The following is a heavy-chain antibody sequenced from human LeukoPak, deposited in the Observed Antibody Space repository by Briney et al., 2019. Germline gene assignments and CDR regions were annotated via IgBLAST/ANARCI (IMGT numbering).Heavy chain of an antibody. Sequence: PGGSLRLSCAASGFIFSSYEMNWVRQAPGKGLEWISKITNNGNTIYYADSVKGRFTISRDNAKNSLYLQMNNLRVEDTAVYYCARYSRSTGSWYFFDYWGQGTLVTVSS. V-gene: IGHV3-48*03. CDR2: ITNNGNTI. D-gene: IGHD2-15*01. CDR1: GFIFSSYE. J-gene: IGHJ4*02. CDR3: ARYSRSTGSWYFFDY.